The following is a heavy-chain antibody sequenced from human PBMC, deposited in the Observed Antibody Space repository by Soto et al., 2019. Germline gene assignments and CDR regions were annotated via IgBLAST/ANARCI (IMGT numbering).Heavy chain of an antibody. Sequence: ASVKVSCKASGGTFSSYRINWVRQAPGQGLEGVGGIVPIYRTADYAQKFQGRVTITADESARTSYMELRSLKSQDTAVYYCVRDSGAKLSSSWGQGTLVTVSS. CDR3: VRDSGAKLSSS. V-gene: IGHV1-69*13. CDR2: IVPIYRTA. D-gene: IGHD6-13*01. CDR1: GGTFSSYR. J-gene: IGHJ4*02.